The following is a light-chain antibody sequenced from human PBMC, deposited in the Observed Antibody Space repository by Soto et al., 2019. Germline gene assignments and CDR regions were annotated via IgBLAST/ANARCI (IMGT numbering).Light chain of an antibody. CDR2: EVS. J-gene: IGLJ3*02. Sequence: QSALTQPASVSGSPGQSITISCTGTSSDVGGYNYVSWYQQHPGKAPKLMIYEVSNRPSGVSNRFSGSKSGNTASLTISGLQAEDAADYYCSSYTSSSTPVFGGGTKLTVL. V-gene: IGLV2-14*01. CDR3: SSYTSSSTPV. CDR1: SSDVGGYNY.